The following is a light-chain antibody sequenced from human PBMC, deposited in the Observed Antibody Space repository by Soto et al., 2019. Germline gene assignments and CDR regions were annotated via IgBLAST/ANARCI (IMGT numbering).Light chain of an antibody. CDR1: SSDIGAYNY. J-gene: IGLJ3*02. Sequence: QSALTQPASVSGSPGQSVTISCTGTSSDIGAYNYVSWYQQHPGKAPKLIISEVSDQPSGVSDRFSGSKSGNTASLSISGLQAEDEAHYFCSSYTTTNTLWVFGGGTKLTVL. CDR2: EVS. V-gene: IGLV2-14*01. CDR3: SSYTTTNTLWV.